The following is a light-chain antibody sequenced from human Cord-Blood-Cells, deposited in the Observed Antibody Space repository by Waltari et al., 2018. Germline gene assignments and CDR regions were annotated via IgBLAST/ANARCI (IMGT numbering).Light chain of an antibody. Sequence: EIVMTQSPATLSVSPGERATLSCRAGQSVSSNLAWYQQKPGQAPRLLIYGASTRATGIPARFSGSGSGREFTLTISSLQSEDFAVYYCQQYNNWPPWTCGQGTKVEIK. V-gene: IGKV3-15*01. J-gene: IGKJ1*01. CDR1: QSVSSN. CDR2: GAS. CDR3: QQYNNWPPWT.